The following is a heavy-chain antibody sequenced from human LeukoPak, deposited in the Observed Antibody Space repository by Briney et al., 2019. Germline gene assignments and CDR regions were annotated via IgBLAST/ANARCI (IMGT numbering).Heavy chain of an antibody. CDR3: TTRVAGDAFDI. CDR1: GFNFTNHW. J-gene: IGHJ3*02. Sequence: GGSLRLSCKGSGFNFTNHWISWVRQMPGKGLEWMGIIHPTDSDTRYNPSFQGQVTISADKSINTAYLQWSSLKASDSAMYYCTTRVAGDAFDIWGQGTLVTVSS. V-gene: IGHV5-51*01. CDR2: IHPTDSDT. D-gene: IGHD6-19*01.